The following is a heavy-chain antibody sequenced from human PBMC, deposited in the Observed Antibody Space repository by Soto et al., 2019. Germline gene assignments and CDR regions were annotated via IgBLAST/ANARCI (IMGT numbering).Heavy chain of an antibody. J-gene: IGHJ4*02. Sequence: SETLSLTCTVSGGSISSYYWSWIRQPPGKGLEWIGYIYYSGSTNYNPSIKSRVTISVDTSKNQFSLKLSSVTAADTAVYYCARADGYNWGYYFDYWGQGTLVTVSS. CDR1: GGSISSYY. CDR2: IYYSGST. V-gene: IGHV4-59*01. D-gene: IGHD5-12*01. CDR3: ARADGYNWGYYFDY.